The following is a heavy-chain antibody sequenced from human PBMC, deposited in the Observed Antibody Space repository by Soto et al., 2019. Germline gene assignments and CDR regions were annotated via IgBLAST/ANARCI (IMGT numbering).Heavy chain of an antibody. CDR3: AKSQAKQWLVDYFDY. V-gene: IGHV3-33*06. D-gene: IGHD6-19*01. Sequence: GGSLRLSCAASGFTFSSYGMHWVRQAPGKGLEWVAVIWYDGSNKYYADSVKGRFTISRDNSKNTLYLQMNSLGAEDTAVYYCAKSQAKQWLVDYFDYWGQGTLVTVSS. J-gene: IGHJ4*02. CDR1: GFTFSSYG. CDR2: IWYDGSNK.